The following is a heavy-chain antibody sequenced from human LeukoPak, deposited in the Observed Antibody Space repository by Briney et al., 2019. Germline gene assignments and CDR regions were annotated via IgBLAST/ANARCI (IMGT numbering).Heavy chain of an antibody. Sequence: GGSLRLSCTASGFTFAILAVSWVRQAPGKGLQWIGIIRTEAVGGATEYATSVRGRFNVSRDDSKGIAYLQMNSPETEDTGGYYCARMMPGMDVWGQGTTATVSS. CDR2: IRTEAVGGAT. CDR3: ARMMPGMDV. J-gene: IGHJ6*02. D-gene: IGHD2-2*01. V-gene: IGHV3-49*04. CDR1: GFTFAILA.